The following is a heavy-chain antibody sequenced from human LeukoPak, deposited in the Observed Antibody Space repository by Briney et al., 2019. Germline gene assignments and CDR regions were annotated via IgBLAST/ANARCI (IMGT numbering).Heavy chain of an antibody. J-gene: IGHJ4*02. D-gene: IGHD3-10*01. CDR3: AIFPTNYYGSGSYKDY. CDR2: MNPNSGNT. CDR1: GYTFTSYD. V-gene: IGHV1-8*01. Sequence: ASVKVSCKASGYTFTSYDINWVRQATGQGLEWMGWMNPNSGNTGYAQKFQGRVTMTRNTSISTAYMELSSLRSEDTAVYYCAIFPTNYYGSGSYKDYWGQGTLVTVSS.